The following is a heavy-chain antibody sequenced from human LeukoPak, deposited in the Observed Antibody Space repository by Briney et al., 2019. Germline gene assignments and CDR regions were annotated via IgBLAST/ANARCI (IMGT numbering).Heavy chain of an antibody. V-gene: IGHV3-23*01. CDR1: GFTXXSYA. Sequence: GSLRLSCXASGFTXXSYAMSWVRQAPGKGLEWVSAISGSGGSTYYADSVKGRFTISRDNSKNTLYLQMNSLRAEDTAVYYCAKDPYYDSSGNFDYWGQGTLVTVSS. D-gene: IGHD3-22*01. J-gene: IGHJ4*02. CDR2: ISGSGGST. CDR3: AKDPYYDSSGNFDY.